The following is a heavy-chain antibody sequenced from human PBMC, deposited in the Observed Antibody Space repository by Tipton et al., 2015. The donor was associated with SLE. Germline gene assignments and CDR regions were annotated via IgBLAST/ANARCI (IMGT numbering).Heavy chain of an antibody. CDR1: GDSITDSGYS. D-gene: IGHD1-26*01. Sequence: LRLSCTVSGDSITDSGYSWNWVRQHPGAGLEWIGYIHHSGRTDYNPSLRSRVAISRDTSKNQFSLNVNSVTAADTAVYYCARQHSGGATDTWGQGTLVTVSS. CDR2: IHHSGRT. CDR3: ARQHSGGATDT. V-gene: IGHV4-31*03. J-gene: IGHJ5*02.